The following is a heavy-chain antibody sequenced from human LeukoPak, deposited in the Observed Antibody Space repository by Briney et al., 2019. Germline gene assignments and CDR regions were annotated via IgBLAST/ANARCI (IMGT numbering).Heavy chain of an antibody. CDR1: GGSFSGYY. Sequence: PSETLSLTCAVYGGSFSGYYWSWIRQPPGKGLEWIGEINHSGSTNYNPSLKSRVTIPVDTSKNQFSLKLSSVTAADTAVYYCAAQTDLAVAGFDYWGQGTLVTVSS. D-gene: IGHD6-19*01. J-gene: IGHJ4*02. V-gene: IGHV4-34*01. CDR2: INHSGST. CDR3: AAQTDLAVAGFDY.